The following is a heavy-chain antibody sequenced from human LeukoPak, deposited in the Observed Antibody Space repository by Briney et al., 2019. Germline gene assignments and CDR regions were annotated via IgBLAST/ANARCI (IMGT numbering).Heavy chain of an antibody. V-gene: IGHV4-31*03. J-gene: IGHJ4*02. Sequence: SQTLPLTCTVSGGSISSGGYYWSWIRQHPGKGLEWLGYIYYSGSTYYNSSLKSRVTITVDTSKNHFSLRLSSVTAADTAVYYCARSRFPYSSGSYFDYWGQGTLVTVSS. D-gene: IGHD3-10*01. CDR2: IYYSGST. CDR1: GGSISSGGYY. CDR3: ARSRFPYSSGSYFDY.